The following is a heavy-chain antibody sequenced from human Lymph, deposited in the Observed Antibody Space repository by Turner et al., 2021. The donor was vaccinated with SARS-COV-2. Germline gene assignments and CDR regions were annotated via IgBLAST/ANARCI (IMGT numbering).Heavy chain of an antibody. V-gene: IGHV3-23*01. Sequence: EVQLLESGGGLVQPGGSPSLSCAASGFTFSSYAMRWVRQAPGKGLEWVSAMSVSGGSTYYADAVKGRLTISGDNSKNTLYRQMNSLRAEDTAVYYGAKVHGMLTGYIDYWGQGTLVTVSS. CDR1: GFTFSSYA. J-gene: IGHJ4*02. CDR2: MSVSGGST. D-gene: IGHD3-9*01. CDR3: AKVHGMLTGYIDY.